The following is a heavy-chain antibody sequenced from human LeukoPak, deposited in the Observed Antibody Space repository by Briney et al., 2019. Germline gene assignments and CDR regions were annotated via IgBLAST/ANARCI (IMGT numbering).Heavy chain of an antibody. CDR3: AISSSVY. Sequence: PGGSLRLSCAASGFTFGSYAMSWVRQAPGKGLEWVSAISGSGGSMYYADSVKGRFTISRDNSKNSLSLHMNSLRAEDTAVYYCAISSSVYWGQGTLVTVSS. CDR2: ISGSGGSM. CDR1: GFTFGSYA. D-gene: IGHD2-2*01. V-gene: IGHV3-23*01. J-gene: IGHJ4*02.